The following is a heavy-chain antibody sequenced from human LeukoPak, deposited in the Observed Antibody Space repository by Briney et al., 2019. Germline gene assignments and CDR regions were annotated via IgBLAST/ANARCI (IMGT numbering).Heavy chain of an antibody. CDR2: INPSGGST. CDR3: ARASGSNNFYFDY. CDR1: GCTFTSYY. D-gene: IGHD3-10*01. Sequence: ASVKVSCKASGCTFTSYYMHWVRQAPGQGLEWMGIINPSGGSTRYAQKFQGRVTMTRDTSTSTVYMDLSSLRSEDTAVYYCARASGSNNFYFDYWGQGTLVTVFS. V-gene: IGHV1-46*01. J-gene: IGHJ4*02.